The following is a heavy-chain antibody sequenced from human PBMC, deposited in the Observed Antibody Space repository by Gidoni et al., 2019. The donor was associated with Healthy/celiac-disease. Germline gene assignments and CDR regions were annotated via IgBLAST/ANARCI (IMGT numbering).Heavy chain of an antibody. CDR2: ISSSSSYI. CDR3: ARAQLPNYYDSSGLTDDAFDI. CDR1: GFTFSSYT. V-gene: IGHV3-21*01. Sequence: EVQLVESGGGLVKPGGSLRLSCAASGFTFSSYTMNWVRQAPGKGLEWVSSISSSSSYIYYADSVKGRFTISRDNAKNSLYLQMNSLRAEDTAVYYCARAQLPNYYDSSGLTDDAFDIWGQGTMVTVSS. J-gene: IGHJ3*02. D-gene: IGHD3-22*01.